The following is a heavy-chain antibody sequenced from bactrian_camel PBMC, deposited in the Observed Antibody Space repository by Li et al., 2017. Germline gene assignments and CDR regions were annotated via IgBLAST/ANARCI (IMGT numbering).Heavy chain of an antibody. J-gene: IGHJ4*01. CDR1: GHTDSIDSLIT. V-gene: IGHV3-3*01. Sequence: HVQLVESGGDSVQAGGTLRLSCVASGHTDSIDSLITMGWLRQAPGKEREGVAALYAGDGDGRTYYRQSVKGRFITSQGTDKQTVYLDMNILKPEDTATYYCAAQRAIDDCRYEYNYWGKGTQVTVS. CDR3: AAQRAIDDCRYEYNY. D-gene: IGHD4*01. CDR2: LYAGDGDGRT.